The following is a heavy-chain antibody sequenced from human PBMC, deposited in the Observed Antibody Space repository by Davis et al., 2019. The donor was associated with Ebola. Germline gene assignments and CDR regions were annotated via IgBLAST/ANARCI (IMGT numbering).Heavy chain of an antibody. Sequence: ASVQVSCKASGYRFTSYYMHWVRQAPGQGLEWMGIINPITGGTSYAQNFQDRVNMTRDTSTSTVYMELISLRSEDTAVYYCTREGGRYYDSSGYVFGIWGQGTMVKVSS. V-gene: IGHV1-46*01. D-gene: IGHD3-22*01. CDR3: TREGGRYYDSSGYVFGI. CDR2: INPITGGT. J-gene: IGHJ3*02. CDR1: GYRFTSYY.